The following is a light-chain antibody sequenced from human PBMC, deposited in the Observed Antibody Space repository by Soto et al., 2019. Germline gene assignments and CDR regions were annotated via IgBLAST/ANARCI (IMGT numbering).Light chain of an antibody. V-gene: IGKV3-20*01. CDR3: QQYGSSAPIT. CDR1: QSVSHK. J-gene: IGKJ5*01. CDR2: DAS. Sequence: EMLMTQSPATLSVSPGERATLSCRASQSVSHKLAWYQQKPGQAPRLLVYDASNRATGIPDRFSGTGSETDFTLTISRLEPEDFALYYCQQYGSSAPITFRQGTRLEIK.